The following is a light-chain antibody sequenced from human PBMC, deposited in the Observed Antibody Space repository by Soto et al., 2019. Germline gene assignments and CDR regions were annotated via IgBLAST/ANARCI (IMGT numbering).Light chain of an antibody. CDR3: CSYAGGQSL. Sequence: QSALAQPHSVSGSPGQSVTLSCTGTSSDVGGYNSVSWYQHHPGKVPKLMMSDVTNRPSGVPNRFSCSKSVNTAFLTISGLQAEDEADYYCCSYAGGQSLFGGGTKLTVL. V-gene: IGLV2-11*01. CDR1: SSDVGGYNS. J-gene: IGLJ2*01. CDR2: DVT.